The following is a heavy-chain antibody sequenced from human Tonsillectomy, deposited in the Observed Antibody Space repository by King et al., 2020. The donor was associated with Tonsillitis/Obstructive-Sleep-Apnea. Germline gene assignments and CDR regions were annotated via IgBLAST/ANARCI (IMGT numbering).Heavy chain of an antibody. CDR1: GGSISSYY. V-gene: IGHV4-59*01. D-gene: IGHD3-3*01. CDR2: IYYSGST. CDR3: ARRFLDYDAFDI. J-gene: IGHJ3*02. Sequence: VQLQESGPGLVKPSETLSLTCTVSGGSISSYYWSWIRQPPGEGLEWIGDIYYSGSTNSNPSLKSRVTISVDTSKNQFSLKLSSVTAADTAVYYCARRFLDYDAFDIWGQGTMVTVSS.